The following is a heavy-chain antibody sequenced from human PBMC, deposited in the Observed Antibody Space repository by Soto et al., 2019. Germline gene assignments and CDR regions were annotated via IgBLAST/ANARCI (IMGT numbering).Heavy chain of an antibody. CDR2: INHSGST. CDR3: ARARYQPTRLYYFDY. V-gene: IGHV4-34*01. CDR1: GGSFSGYY. Sequence: PSETLSLTCAVYGGSFSGYYWSWIRQPPGKGLEWIGEINHSGSTNYNPSLKSRVTISVDTSKNQFSLKLSSVTAADTAVYYCARARYQPTRLYYFDYWGQGTLVTVSS. D-gene: IGHD2-2*01. J-gene: IGHJ4*02.